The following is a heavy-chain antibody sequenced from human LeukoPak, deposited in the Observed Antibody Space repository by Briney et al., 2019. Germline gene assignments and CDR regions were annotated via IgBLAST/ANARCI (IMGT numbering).Heavy chain of an antibody. J-gene: IGHJ4*02. V-gene: IGHV3-23*01. CDR2: ISVSGGRT. Sequence: GGTLRLSCVASGFTFNTYAMSWVRQAPGKGLEWVSGISVSGGRTDYADSVKGRFTISRDNSKNTLYLQMNSLRAEDTAVYYCAKRGPGYDKSTYPPHYFDYWGQGTLVTVSS. CDR1: GFTFNTYA. CDR3: AKRGPGYDKSTYPPHYFDY. D-gene: IGHD3-22*01.